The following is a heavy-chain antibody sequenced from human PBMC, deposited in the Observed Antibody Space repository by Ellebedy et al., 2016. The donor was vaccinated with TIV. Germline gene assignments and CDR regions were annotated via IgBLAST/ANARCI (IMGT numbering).Heavy chain of an antibody. CDR2: ISPSGDIT. D-gene: IGHD3-9*01. J-gene: IGHJ3*01. CDR1: GFTFRDFA. CDR3: ARGGGERLRYSFDV. Sequence: PGGSLRLSCAASGFTFRDFAMNRVRQAPGKGLEWVSAISPSGDITYFADSVKGRFTISRDNSQDTVHLQMHSLRDEDTAVYYCARGGGERLRYSFDVWGHGTMVTVSS. V-gene: IGHV3-23*01.